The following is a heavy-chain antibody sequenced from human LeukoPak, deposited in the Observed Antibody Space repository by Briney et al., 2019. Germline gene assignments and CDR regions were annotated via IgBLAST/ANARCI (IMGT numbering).Heavy chain of an antibody. V-gene: IGHV3-30-3*01. Sequence: PGGSLRLSCAASGSTFSNYAMHWVRQAPGKGLEWVAVISYDGSNKYYADSVKGRFTISRDNSKNTLYLQMNSLRAEDTAVYYCAGSSGWYYFDYWGQGTLVTVSS. CDR2: ISYDGSNK. J-gene: IGHJ4*02. D-gene: IGHD6-19*01. CDR3: AGSSGWYYFDY. CDR1: GSTFSNYA.